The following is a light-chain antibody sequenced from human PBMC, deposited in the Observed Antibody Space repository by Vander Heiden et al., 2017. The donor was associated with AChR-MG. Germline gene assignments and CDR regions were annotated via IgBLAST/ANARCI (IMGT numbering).Light chain of an antibody. CDR1: SLSSYY. J-gene: IGLJ2*01. V-gene: IGLV3-19*01. Sequence: SSELTQDPAVSVALGQTVRITCQGDSLSSYYASWYQQQPGQAPVLIIYGNNNRPSGIPERFSGSSSGNTASLTITRAQAEDEADYYCNARDSSGNHFVVVGGGTKLTVL. CDR3: NARDSSGNHFVV. CDR2: GNN.